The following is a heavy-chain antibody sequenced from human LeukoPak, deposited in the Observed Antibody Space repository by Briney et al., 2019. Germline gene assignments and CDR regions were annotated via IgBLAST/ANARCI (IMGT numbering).Heavy chain of an antibody. CDR3: ARRLYSSGWYWFDP. Sequence: GESLKISCKGSGYNFSNNWIGWVRQMPGKGLEWMGIIYPGDSDTRYSPSFQGQVTISADKSISTAYLQWNSLKAPDTAMYCARRLYSSGWYWFDPWGQGTLVTVSS. D-gene: IGHD6-19*01. J-gene: IGHJ5*02. V-gene: IGHV5-51*01. CDR1: GYNFSNNW. CDR2: IYPGDSDT.